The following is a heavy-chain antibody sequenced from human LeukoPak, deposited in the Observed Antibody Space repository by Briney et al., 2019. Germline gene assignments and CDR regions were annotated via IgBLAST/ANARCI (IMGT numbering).Heavy chain of an antibody. Sequence: GGALRLFCAGSGFNLRSYYMQLVRQASGKGLVWVSRINSDGSTTSYADSVKGRFSISRFNAKETLYLQMNSLRVEDTAVYYCARGTDDIDIWGQGTLVTVSS. CDR2: INSDGSTT. V-gene: IGHV3-74*01. D-gene: IGHD3-9*01. CDR1: GFNLRSYY. CDR3: ARGTDDIDI. J-gene: IGHJ3*02.